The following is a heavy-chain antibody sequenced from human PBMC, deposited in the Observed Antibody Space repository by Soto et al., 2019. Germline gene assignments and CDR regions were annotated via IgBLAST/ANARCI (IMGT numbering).Heavy chain of an antibody. D-gene: IGHD3-10*01. V-gene: IGHV1-3*01. J-gene: IGHJ4*02. CDR1: GNSFVTYA. CDR3: ARVPPWGDSGSFYIQHYDS. Sequence: ASVKVSCKSSGNSFVTYAIHWVRQAPGQRLQWMGWINVGSGNTKYAQDFQGRVTFTRDTAATTTFMELSSLRSEDAAVYYCARVPPWGDSGSFYIQHYDSWGQGTLVTVPS. CDR2: INVGSGNT.